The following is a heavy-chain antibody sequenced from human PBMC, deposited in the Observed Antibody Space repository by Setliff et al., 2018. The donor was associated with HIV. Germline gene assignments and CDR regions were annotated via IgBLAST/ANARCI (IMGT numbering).Heavy chain of an antibody. Sequence: ASVKVSCKASGYTFTSYGISWVRQAPGQGLEWMGWISAYNGNTNYAQKLQGRVTMTTDTSTSTAYMELRSLRSDDTAVYYCARVWPRGLISFYGYWGQGTLVTVSS. CDR2: ISAYNGNT. V-gene: IGHV1-18*01. J-gene: IGHJ4*02. CDR3: ARVWPRGLISFYGY. D-gene: IGHD2-2*01. CDR1: GYTFTSYG.